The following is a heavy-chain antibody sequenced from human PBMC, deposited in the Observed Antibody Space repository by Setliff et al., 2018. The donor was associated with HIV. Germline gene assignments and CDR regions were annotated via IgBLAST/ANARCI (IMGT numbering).Heavy chain of an antibody. CDR3: ARNDYGSGTYNWFDP. Sequence: SETLSLTCTVSGGSISSGTSYWSWIRQPAGKGLEWIGRIYTSGSTNYSPSLKSRVSMSVDTSKNQFSLKLSSVTAADTAVYYCARNDYGSGTYNWFDPWGQGTLVTVSS. J-gene: IGHJ5*02. D-gene: IGHD3-10*01. CDR2: IYTSGST. CDR1: GGSISSGTSY. V-gene: IGHV4-61*02.